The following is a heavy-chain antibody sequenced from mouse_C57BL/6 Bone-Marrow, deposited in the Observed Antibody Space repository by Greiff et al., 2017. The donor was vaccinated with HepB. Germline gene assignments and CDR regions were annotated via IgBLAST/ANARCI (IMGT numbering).Heavy chain of an antibody. J-gene: IGHJ2*01. V-gene: IGHV1-81*01. CDR3: AREEDYWNYFDY. CDR1: GYTFTSYG. D-gene: IGHD2-13*01. Sequence: LQQSGAELARPGASVKLSCKASGYTFTSYGISWVKQRTGQGLEWIGEIYPRSGNTYYNEKFKGKATLTADKSSSTAYMELRSLTSEDSAVYFCAREEDYWNYFDYWGQGTTLTVSS. CDR2: IYPRSGNT.